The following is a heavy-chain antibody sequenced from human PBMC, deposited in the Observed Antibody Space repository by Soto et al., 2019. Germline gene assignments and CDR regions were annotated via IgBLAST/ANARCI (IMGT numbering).Heavy chain of an antibody. CDR2: INWIGGST. CDR1: GFIFGAHA. V-gene: IGHV3-20*04. CDR3: ARGLSYDNTPVDY. Sequence: PGGSLRLSCAAPGFIFGAHAMSWVRQAPGKGLEWVSAINWIGGSTNYADSMKDRFTISRDNAKNSLYLQMNSLRAEDTAVYYRARGLSYDNTPVDYWGQGTLVTVSS. D-gene: IGHD5-12*01. J-gene: IGHJ4*02.